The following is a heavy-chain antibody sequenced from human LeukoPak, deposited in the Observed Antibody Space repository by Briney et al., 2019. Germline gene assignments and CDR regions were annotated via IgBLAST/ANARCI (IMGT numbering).Heavy chain of an antibody. D-gene: IGHD2-21*01. CDR2: IDGGGSDT. J-gene: IGHJ4*02. Sequence: GGSLRLSCAASGFTFRSSWMHWVRQVPGKGLVWVSRIDGGGSDTTYADSVKGRFTISRDNAKNTLYLQMNSLRAEDTAVYYCAGFSRGDSYWGQGTPVTVSS. CDR3: AGFSRGDSY. CDR1: GFTFRSSW. V-gene: IGHV3-74*01.